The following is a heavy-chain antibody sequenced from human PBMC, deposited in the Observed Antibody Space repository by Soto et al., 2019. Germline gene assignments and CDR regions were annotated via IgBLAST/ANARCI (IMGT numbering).Heavy chain of an antibody. D-gene: IGHD2-15*01. J-gene: IGHJ4*02. CDR1: GGSFSGYY. CDR2: INHSGST. V-gene: IGHV4-34*01. CDR3: ARGRGTSIVVVVAATTFDY. Sequence: QVQLQQWGAGLLKPSETLSLTCAVYGGSFSGYYWSWIRQPPGKGLEWIGEINHSGSTNYNPSLKSRVTISVDTSKNQFSLKLSSVTAADTAVYYCARGRGTSIVVVVAATTFDYWGQGTLVTVSS.